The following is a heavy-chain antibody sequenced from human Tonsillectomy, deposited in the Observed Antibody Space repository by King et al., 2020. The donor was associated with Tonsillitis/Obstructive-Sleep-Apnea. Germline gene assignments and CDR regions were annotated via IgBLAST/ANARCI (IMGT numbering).Heavy chain of an antibody. CDR2: ISAYNGNT. D-gene: IGHD2-2*01. V-gene: IGHV1-18*01. J-gene: IGHJ4*02. CDR3: ARVHSYCSSTSCLDY. CDR1: GYTFTSYG. Sequence: VQLVESGAEVKKPGASVKVSCKASGYTFTSYGISWVRQAPGQGLEWMGWISAYNGNTNYAQKIQGRVTMTTATSTSTAYMGLRSLRSDDTAVYYCARVHSYCSSTSCLDYWGQGTLVTVSS.